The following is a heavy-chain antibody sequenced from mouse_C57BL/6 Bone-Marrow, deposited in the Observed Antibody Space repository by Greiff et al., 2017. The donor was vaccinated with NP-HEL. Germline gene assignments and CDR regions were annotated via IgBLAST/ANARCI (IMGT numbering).Heavy chain of an antibody. CDR3: ARDHYGSSYRYFDV. CDR1: GYSITSGYD. D-gene: IGHD1-1*01. CDR2: ISYSGST. Sequence: EVKLQESGPGMVKPSQSLSLTCTVTGYSITSGYDWHWIRHFPGNKLEWMGYISYSGSTNYNPSLKSRISITHDTSKNHFFLKLNSVTTEDTATYYCARDHYGSSYRYFDVWGTGTTVTVSS. J-gene: IGHJ1*03. V-gene: IGHV3-1*01.